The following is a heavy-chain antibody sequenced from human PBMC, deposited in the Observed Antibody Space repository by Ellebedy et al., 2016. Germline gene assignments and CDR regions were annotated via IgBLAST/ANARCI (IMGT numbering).Heavy chain of an antibody. CDR1: GFTFSGSA. Sequence: GESLKISCAASGFTFSGSAIHWVRQASGKGLEWVGRITGKGTNYATTYSASVEGRFTISRDDSKNTAYLQMSGLTTEDTALYFCTRTWDGRDFHPDFDYWGQGTLVTVSS. V-gene: IGHV3-73*01. CDR3: TRTWDGRDFHPDFDY. D-gene: IGHD2-21*01. CDR2: ITGKGTNYAT. J-gene: IGHJ4*02.